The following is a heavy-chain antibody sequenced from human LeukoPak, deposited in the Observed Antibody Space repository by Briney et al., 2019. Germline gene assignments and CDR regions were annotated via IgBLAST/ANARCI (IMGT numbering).Heavy chain of an antibody. CDR3: AKGGLMYGYSFDD. J-gene: IGHJ4*02. CDR1: GFTFNTHA. CDR2: ISDTGKLT. D-gene: IGHD3-16*01. Sequence: PGGSLTLSCAASGFTFNTHAFSWVRQAPGKGLEWVAAISDTGKLTYSAESVRGRFAISRDNSKNPVFLQMSSLRAEDTALYYGAKGGLMYGYSFDDWGQRTLVTVST. V-gene: IGHV3-23*01.